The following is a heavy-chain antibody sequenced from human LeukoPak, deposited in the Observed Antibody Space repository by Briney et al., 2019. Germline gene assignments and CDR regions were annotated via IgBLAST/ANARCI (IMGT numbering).Heavy chain of an antibody. CDR3: AREKYDFWSGYYTDYYYGMDV. CDR2: ISSSGSTI. D-gene: IGHD3-3*01. CDR1: GFTFSDYY. V-gene: IGHV3-11*01. Sequence: AGGSLRLSCAASGFTFSDYYMSWIRQAPGKGLEWVSYISSSGSTIYYADSVKGRFTISRDNAKNSLYLQMNSLRAEDTAVYYCAREKYDFWSGYYTDYYYGMDVWGQGTTVTVSS. J-gene: IGHJ6*02.